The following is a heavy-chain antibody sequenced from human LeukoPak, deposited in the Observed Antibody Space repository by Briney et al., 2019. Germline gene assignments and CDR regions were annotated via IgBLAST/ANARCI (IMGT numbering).Heavy chain of an antibody. CDR1: GYTFTSYD. CDR3: ARAGYSSSWGHFDY. J-gene: IGHJ4*02. CDR2: MNPNSGNT. V-gene: IGHV1-8*01. Sequence: ASVKVSCKASGYTFTSYDINWVRQATGQGLEWMGWMNPNSGNTGYAQKFQGRVTMTRNTSISTAYMELRSLRSEDTAVYYCARAGYSSSWGHFDYWGQGTLVTVSS. D-gene: IGHD6-13*01.